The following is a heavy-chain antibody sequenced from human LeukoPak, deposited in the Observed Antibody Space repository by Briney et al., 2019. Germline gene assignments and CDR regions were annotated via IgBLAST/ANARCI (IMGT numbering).Heavy chain of an antibody. CDR3: ARVGIAVAGTNWFDP. D-gene: IGHD6-19*01. CDR2: IYHSGST. Sequence: PSETLSLTCAVSGYSISSGYYWGWIRQPPGKGLEWIGRIYHSGSTYYNPSLNSRVTISVDTSKNQFSLKLSSVTAADTAVYYCARVGIAVAGTNWFDPWGQGTLVTVSS. CDR1: GYSISSGYY. V-gene: IGHV4-38-2*01. J-gene: IGHJ5*02.